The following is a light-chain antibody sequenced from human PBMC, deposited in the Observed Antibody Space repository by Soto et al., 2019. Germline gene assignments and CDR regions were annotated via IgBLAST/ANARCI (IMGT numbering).Light chain of an antibody. CDR3: QFYDSSLSTSGV. V-gene: IGLV1-40*01. Sequence: QSVLTQPPSVSGAPGQRVTISCTGSSSNIGAGFDVHWYQQVPGTAPRLLIYDNTNRPSGVPDRFSASKSGTSASLAITGLQAEDEAYYYCQFYDSSLSTSGVFGGGTKLTVL. CDR1: SSNIGAGFD. J-gene: IGLJ2*01. CDR2: DNT.